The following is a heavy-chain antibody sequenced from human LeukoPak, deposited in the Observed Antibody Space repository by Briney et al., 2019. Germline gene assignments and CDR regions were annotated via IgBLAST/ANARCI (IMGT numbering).Heavy chain of an antibody. Sequence: GGSLRLSCAVSGFTVSGDYMSWVRQAPGKGLEWVAVLYSGGTTYYADSVKGRFTISRDNSKNTLYLLMNSLRAEDTAVYHCARNDYDDYRGAGYFAYWGQGALVSVSS. V-gene: IGHV3-53*01. D-gene: IGHD4-17*01. CDR2: LYSGGTT. J-gene: IGHJ4*02. CDR1: GFTVSGDY. CDR3: ARNDYDDYRGAGYFAY.